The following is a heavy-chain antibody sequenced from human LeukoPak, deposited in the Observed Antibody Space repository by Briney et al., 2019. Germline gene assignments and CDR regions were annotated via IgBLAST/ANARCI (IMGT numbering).Heavy chain of an antibody. CDR2: ISSSSSYI. CDR1: GFTFSSYG. Sequence: GGSLRLSCAASGFTFSSYGMNWVRQAPGKGLEWVSSISSSSSYIYYADSVKGRFTISRDNAKNSLYLQMNSVRAEDTAVYYCARDPVAGHFAYWGQGTLVTVSS. J-gene: IGHJ4*02. V-gene: IGHV3-21*01. CDR3: ARDPVAGHFAY. D-gene: IGHD6-19*01.